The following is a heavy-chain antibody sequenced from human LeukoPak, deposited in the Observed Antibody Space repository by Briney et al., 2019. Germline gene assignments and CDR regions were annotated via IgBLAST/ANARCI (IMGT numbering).Heavy chain of an antibody. Sequence: GGSLRLSCAASGFTFDSYAMNWVRQAPGKGLEWLAVISDSGSDTYYADSVKGRFTISRDNSKSPLYVQMNSLRAEDTAVYYCAKGYYGNYFDYWGQGTLVTVSS. CDR1: GFTFDSYA. V-gene: IGHV3-23*01. J-gene: IGHJ4*02. CDR3: AKGYYGNYFDY. CDR2: ISDSGSDT. D-gene: IGHD3-22*01.